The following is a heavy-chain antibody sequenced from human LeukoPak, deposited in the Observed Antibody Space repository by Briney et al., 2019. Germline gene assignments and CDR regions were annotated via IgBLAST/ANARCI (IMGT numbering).Heavy chain of an antibody. V-gene: IGHV1-46*01. D-gene: IGHD1-26*01. CDR3: ARDPVGARLPIDY. Sequence: ASVKVSCKSSGYTFTSYAMNWVRQAPGQGLEWMGIINPSGGSTSYAQKFQGRVTMTRDMSTSTVYMELSSLRSEDTAVYYCARDPVGARLPIDYWGQGTLVTVSS. CDR2: INPSGGST. CDR1: GYTFTSYA. J-gene: IGHJ4*02.